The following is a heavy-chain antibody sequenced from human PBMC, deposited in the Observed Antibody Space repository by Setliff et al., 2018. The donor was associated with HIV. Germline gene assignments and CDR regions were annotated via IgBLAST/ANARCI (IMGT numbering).Heavy chain of an antibody. CDR2: IYDDGST. V-gene: IGHV3-53*01. CDR3: ARGHYGA. CDR1: GFTVSSVY. Sequence: HPGGSLRLSCAASGFTVSSVYMRWIRQAPGKGLEWVSVIYDDGSTYYADSVKGRFTVSRDESKNTLLLQMDSLRVEDTAVYYCARGHYGAWGQGTLVTVSS. D-gene: IGHD4-17*01. J-gene: IGHJ4*02.